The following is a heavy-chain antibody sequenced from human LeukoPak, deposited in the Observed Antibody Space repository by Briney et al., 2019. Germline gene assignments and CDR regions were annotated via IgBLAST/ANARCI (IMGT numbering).Heavy chain of an antibody. CDR2: IYYSGST. CDR1: GGSISSAYY. D-gene: IGHD3-9*01. J-gene: IGHJ4*02. V-gene: IGHV4-39*07. Sequence: PSETLSLTCTVSGGSISSAYYWGWIRQSPGKGLEWIGSIYYSGSTYYNPSLKSRVTISVDTSKNQFSLKLSSVTAADTAVYYCARERSDILTGYPYFDYWGQGTLVTVSS. CDR3: ARERSDILTGYPYFDY.